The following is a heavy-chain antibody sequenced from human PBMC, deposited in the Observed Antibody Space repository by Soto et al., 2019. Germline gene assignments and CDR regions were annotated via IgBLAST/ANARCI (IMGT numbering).Heavy chain of an antibody. CDR2: IKSKTDGGTT. Sequence: GGSLRLSCAASGFTFSNAWMNWVRQAPGKGLEWVGRIKSKTDGGTTDYAAPVKGRFTISRDDSKNTLYLQMNSLKTEDTAVYYCTTARVPAALNYGMDVWGQGTTVTVSS. CDR1: GFTFSNAW. V-gene: IGHV3-15*07. J-gene: IGHJ6*02. D-gene: IGHD2-2*01. CDR3: TTARVPAALNYGMDV.